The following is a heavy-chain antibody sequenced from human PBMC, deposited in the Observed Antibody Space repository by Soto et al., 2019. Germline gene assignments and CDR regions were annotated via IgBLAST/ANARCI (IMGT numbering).Heavy chain of an antibody. CDR3: ARRAQVRGGFDI. V-gene: IGHV3-53*01. D-gene: IGHD2-15*01. J-gene: IGHJ6*02. CDR1: ELTVISNY. CDR2: IYSNSST. Sequence: GGSLRHSCPAAELTVISNYMSWVRQAPGKGLEWVSFIYSNSSTYYADSVKGRFSISRDNSNNMVCLQMDSLRAEDTAVYYCARRAQVRGGFDIWGQGNTVTVSS.